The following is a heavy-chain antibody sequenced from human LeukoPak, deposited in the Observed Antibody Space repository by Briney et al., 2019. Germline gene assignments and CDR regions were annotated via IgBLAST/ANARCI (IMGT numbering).Heavy chain of an antibody. V-gene: IGHV3-53*01. CDR2: IYSGGST. Sequence: GGSLRLSCAASGFTVSSNYMSWVRQAPGKGLEWVSVIYSGGSTYYADSVKGRFTTSRDNSKNTLYLQMNSLRAEDTAVYYCARVPIEYSSSSTVGDAFDIWGQGTMVTVSS. J-gene: IGHJ3*02. CDR3: ARVPIEYSSSSTVGDAFDI. D-gene: IGHD6-6*01. CDR1: GFTVSSNY.